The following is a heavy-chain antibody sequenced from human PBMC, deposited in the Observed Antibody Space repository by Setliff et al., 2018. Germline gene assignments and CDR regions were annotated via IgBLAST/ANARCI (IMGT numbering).Heavy chain of an antibody. J-gene: IGHJ6*03. CDR2: INPSSGGT. V-gene: IGHV1-2*06. Sequence: ASVKVSCKAFRYTFNDYYIHWVRQTPGQGLEWMGRINPSSGGTDDAQNFLGRVTMTRDTAISTAYMELSRLTSDDTAVYYCARAEYTSSSLYYYMDVWGKGTTGTSP. CDR3: ARAEYTSSSLYYYMDV. D-gene: IGHD6-6*01. CDR1: RYTFNDYY.